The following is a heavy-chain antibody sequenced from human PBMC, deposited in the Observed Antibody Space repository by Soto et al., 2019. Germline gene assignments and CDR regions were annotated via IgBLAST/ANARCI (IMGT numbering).Heavy chain of an antibody. J-gene: IGHJ6*02. CDR3: ARVFRGIVGYSGYDYYYGMDV. CDR2: IIPIFGTA. Sequence: SVKVSCKASGGTFSSYAISWVRQAPGQGLEWMGGIIPIFGTANYAQKFQGRVTITADESTSTAYMELSSLRSEDTAVYYCARVFRGIVGYSGYDYYYGMDVWGQGTTVTVSS. D-gene: IGHD1-26*01. CDR1: GGTFSSYA. V-gene: IGHV1-69*13.